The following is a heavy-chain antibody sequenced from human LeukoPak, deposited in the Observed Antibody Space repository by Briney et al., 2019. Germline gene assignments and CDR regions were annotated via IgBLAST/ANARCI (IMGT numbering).Heavy chain of an antibody. CDR3: ARHGYSSSWYYFDY. D-gene: IGHD6-13*01. J-gene: IGHJ4*02. Sequence: SETLSLTCAVYGGSFSGYYWSWIRQPPGKGLEWIGEINHSGGTIYNPSLKSRLTISVDTSKNQLSLMVSSVTAADTAVYYCARHGYSSSWYYFDYWGQGTLVTVSS. CDR2: INHSGGT. CDR1: GGSFSGYY. V-gene: IGHV4-34*01.